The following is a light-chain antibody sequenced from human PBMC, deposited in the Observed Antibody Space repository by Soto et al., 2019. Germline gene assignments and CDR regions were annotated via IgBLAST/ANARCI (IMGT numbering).Light chain of an antibody. J-gene: IGKJ1*01. CDR2: DAS. V-gene: IGKV1-5*01. CDR3: QQYNSYTWT. Sequence: DIQMTQSPSTLSASVGDRVTITCRASQSISSWLAWYQQKPGKAPKLLIYDASSLESGVPSRFSGSGSGTEFTLPISSLQPDDFANYYCQQYNSYTWTFGQGTKVEIK. CDR1: QSISSW.